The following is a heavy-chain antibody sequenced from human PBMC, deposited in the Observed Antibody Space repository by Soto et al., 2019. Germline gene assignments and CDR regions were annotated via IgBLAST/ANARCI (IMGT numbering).Heavy chain of an antibody. D-gene: IGHD6-13*01. J-gene: IGHJ5*02. CDR2: IFSNDEK. V-gene: IGHV2-26*04. CDR1: GFSLSNAGLG. Sequence: QVTVKESGPVLEKPTETLTLTCTVYGFSLSNAGLGVSWIRQPPGKALEWLAHIFSNDEKSYSTSLKSRLTISKDTSKSQVVLTMTNMDPVDTATYYCASTYSTSWYWFDPWGQGTLVTVSS. CDR3: ASTYSTSWYWFDP.